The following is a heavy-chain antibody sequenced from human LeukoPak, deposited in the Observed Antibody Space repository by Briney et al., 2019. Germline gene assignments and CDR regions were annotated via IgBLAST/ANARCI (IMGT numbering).Heavy chain of an antibody. J-gene: IGHJ4*02. CDR3: ARDVSWYFDS. D-gene: IGHD2-15*01. CDR2: IYYSGST. CDR1: GGSISSGGYY. Sequence: TQTLSLTCTVSGGSISSGGYYWSWIRQHPGKGLEWIGYIYYSGSTYYNPSLKSRVTISIDTSKNQFSLKLSSVTAADTAVYYCARDVSWYFDSWGQGTLVTVSS. V-gene: IGHV4-31*03.